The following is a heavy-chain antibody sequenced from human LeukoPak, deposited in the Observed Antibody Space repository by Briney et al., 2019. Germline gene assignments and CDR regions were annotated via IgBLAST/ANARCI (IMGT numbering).Heavy chain of an antibody. D-gene: IGHD3-22*01. CDR1: GGSISSYY. CDR3: AREKYYYDNSGYYYFSYPDY. CDR2: IYYSGST. J-gene: IGHJ4*02. V-gene: IGHV4-59*01. Sequence: SETLSLTCTVSGGSISSYYWSWIRQPPGKGLEWIGYIYYSGSTNYNPSLKSRVTISVDTSKNQFSLKLSSVTAADTAVYYCAREKYYYDNSGYYYFSYPDYWGQGTLVTVSS.